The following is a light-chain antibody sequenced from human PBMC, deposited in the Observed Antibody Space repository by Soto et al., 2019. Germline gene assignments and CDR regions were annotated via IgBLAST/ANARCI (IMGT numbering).Light chain of an antibody. CDR2: EVS. Sequence: ALTQPPSASGSPGQSVTISCTGTSSDVGGYNFVSWYQQHPGKAPKLMIYEVSQRPSGVPDRFSGSKSGNTASLTVSGLQAEDEADYYCSSYAGSNILFGGGTKLTVL. CDR1: SSDVGGYNF. CDR3: SSYAGSNIL. J-gene: IGLJ2*01. V-gene: IGLV2-8*01.